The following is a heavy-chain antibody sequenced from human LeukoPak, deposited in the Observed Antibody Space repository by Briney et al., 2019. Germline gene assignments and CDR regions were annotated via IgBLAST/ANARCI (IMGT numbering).Heavy chain of an antibody. V-gene: IGHV4-34*01. Sequence: PSETLSLTCAVYGGSFSGYYWSWIRQPPGKGLEWIGEINHSGSTNYNPSLKSRVTISVDTSKNQFSLKLSSVPAADTAVYYCARGRYGSGSYYLNYRGGYYFDYWGQGTLVTVSS. CDR3: ARGRYGSGSYYLNYRGGYYFDY. CDR1: GGSFSGYY. D-gene: IGHD3-10*01. CDR2: INHSGST. J-gene: IGHJ4*02.